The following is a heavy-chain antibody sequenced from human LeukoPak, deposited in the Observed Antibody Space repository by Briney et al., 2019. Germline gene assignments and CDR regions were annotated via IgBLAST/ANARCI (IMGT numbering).Heavy chain of an antibody. CDR3: TTPGGCTNGVCYSAWFDP. V-gene: IGHV3-30*02. J-gene: IGHJ5*02. D-gene: IGHD2-8*01. CDR2: IRYDGSNK. Sequence: QSGGSLRLSCAASGFTFSSYGMHWVRQAPGKGLEWVAFIRYDGSNKYYADSVKGRFTIPRDNSKNTLYLQMNSLRAEDTAVYYCTTPGGCTNGVCYSAWFDPWGQGTLVTVSS. CDR1: GFTFSSYG.